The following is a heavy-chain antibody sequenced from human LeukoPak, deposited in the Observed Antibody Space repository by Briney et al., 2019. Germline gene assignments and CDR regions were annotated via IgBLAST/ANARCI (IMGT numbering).Heavy chain of an antibody. V-gene: IGHV3-53*01. J-gene: IGHJ3*02. CDR3: ASRQNHVYEDASHI. Sequence: GGSLRLSCAASGFTVSSIYMTWVRQAPGKGLEWVSVIYSRGNTYYADSVKGGFTISRDNSKNTRYLQMDSLGAEDTAVDFCASRQNHVYEDASHIWVRGTMVSVSS. CDR1: GFTVSSIY. CDR2: IYSRGNT. D-gene: IGHD5/OR15-5a*01.